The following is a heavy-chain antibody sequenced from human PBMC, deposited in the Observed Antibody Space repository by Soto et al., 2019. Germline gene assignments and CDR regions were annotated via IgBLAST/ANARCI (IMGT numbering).Heavy chain of an antibody. D-gene: IGHD3-22*01. Sequence: PSETLSLTCAVYGGSFSGYYWSWIRQPPGKGREWIGEINHSGSTNYNPSLKSRVTISVDTSKNQFSLKLSSVTAADTAVYYCARGRGYYDSSGSHTFDYWGQGTLGTAPQ. J-gene: IGHJ4*02. CDR3: ARGRGYYDSSGSHTFDY. CDR2: INHSGST. V-gene: IGHV4-34*01. CDR1: GGSFSGYY.